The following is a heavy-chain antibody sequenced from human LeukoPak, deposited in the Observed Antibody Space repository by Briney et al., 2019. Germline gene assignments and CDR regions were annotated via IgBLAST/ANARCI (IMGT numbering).Heavy chain of an antibody. J-gene: IGHJ6*02. CDR3: ARDLGYCSGGSCYCYYYYGMDV. Sequence: ASVKVSCKASGYTFTRHYMNWVRQAPGQGLEWMGKINPSSGGTGYAQKFQGRVTMTRDTSTSTVYMELSSLRSEDTAVYYCARDLGYCSGGSCYCYYYYGMDVWGQGTTVTVSS. CDR1: GYTFTRHY. V-gene: IGHV1-46*01. D-gene: IGHD2-15*01. CDR2: INPSSGGT.